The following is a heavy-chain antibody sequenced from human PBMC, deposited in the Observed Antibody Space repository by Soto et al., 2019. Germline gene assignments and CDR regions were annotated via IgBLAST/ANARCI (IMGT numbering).Heavy chain of an antibody. CDR3: ALSAYCNSISCYYSDY. D-gene: IGHD2-2*01. V-gene: IGHV1-18*01. CDR2: ISTYDGNT. CDR1: GYTFTHYG. J-gene: IGHJ4*02. Sequence: QVNLVQSEAEVKKPGASVKVSCKASGYTFTHYGLTWVRQAPGQGLDWVGYISTYDGNTNYAQNLKGSVTLTTDTVTSTAYMVLSSLRSPDSAIFYCALSAYCNSISCYYSDYWGQGTLVTVSP.